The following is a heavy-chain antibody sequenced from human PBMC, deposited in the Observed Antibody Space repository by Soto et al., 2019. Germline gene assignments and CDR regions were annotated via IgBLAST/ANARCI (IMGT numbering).Heavy chain of an antibody. J-gene: IGHJ4*02. CDR2: ITATGDRT. Sequence: GGSLRLSCVDSGFRFSSYSMSWVRQTPGKGLEWVAAITATGDRTYYADSVTGRFTISRDNSKKTHYLQMTSLRAEDTAMYYCATMNGYFEYWGQGTPVTVSS. CDR3: ATMNGYFEY. CDR1: GFRFSSYS. D-gene: IGHD3-22*01. V-gene: IGHV3-23*01.